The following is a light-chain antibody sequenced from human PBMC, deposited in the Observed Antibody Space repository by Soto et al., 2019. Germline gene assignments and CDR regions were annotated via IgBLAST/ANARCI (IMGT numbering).Light chain of an antibody. CDR2: DAS. Sequence: EIVLTQPPPSLPLSPGERATLSCRASQSVSTYLAWYQQKPGQAPRLLIYDASNRATGIPDRFSGSGSGTDFTLTISSLQPDDFATYYCQQHANYPITFGGGTKVDIK. J-gene: IGKJ4*01. CDR1: QSVSTY. V-gene: IGKV3-11*01. CDR3: QQHANYPIT.